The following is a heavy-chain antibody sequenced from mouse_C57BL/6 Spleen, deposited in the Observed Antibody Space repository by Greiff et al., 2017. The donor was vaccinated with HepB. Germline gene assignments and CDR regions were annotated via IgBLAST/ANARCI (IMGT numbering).Heavy chain of an antibody. D-gene: IGHD1-1*01. Sequence: EVQRVESEGGLVQPGSSMKLSCTASGFTFSDYYMAWVRQVPEKGLEWVANINYDGSSTYYLDSLKSRFIISRDNAKNILYLQMSSLKSEDTATYYCARDNYYYGSSYGYFDVWGTGTTVTVSS. V-gene: IGHV5-16*01. CDR2: INYDGSST. CDR1: GFTFSDYY. J-gene: IGHJ1*03. CDR3: ARDNYYYGSSYGYFDV.